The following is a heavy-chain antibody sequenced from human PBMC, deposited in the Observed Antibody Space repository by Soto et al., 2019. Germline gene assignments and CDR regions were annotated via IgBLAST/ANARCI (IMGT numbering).Heavy chain of an antibody. D-gene: IGHD2-2*02. CDR1: GGTFSSYT. V-gene: IGHV1-69*02. CDR3: AMEYCSSTSCYRDY. J-gene: IGHJ4*02. Sequence: QVQLVQSGAEVKKPGSSVKVSCKASGGTFSSYTISWVRQAPGQGLEWMGRIIPILGIANYAQKFQGRVTFTADKSTSTPYMELSSLRSEDTAVSYCAMEYCSSTSCYRDYWGQGTLVTVSS. CDR2: IIPILGIA.